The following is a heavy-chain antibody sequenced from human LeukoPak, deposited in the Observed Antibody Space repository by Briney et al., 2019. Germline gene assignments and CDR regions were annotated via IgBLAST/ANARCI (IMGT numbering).Heavy chain of an antibody. J-gene: IGHJ4*02. CDR2: IYYSGST. Sequence: SETLSLTCTVSGGSISSYYWSWIRQPPGKGLEWIGYIYYSGSTNYNPSLKSRVTISVDTSKNQFSLKLSSVTAADTAVYYCARAFGELLYDFDYWGQGTLVTVSS. CDR1: GGSISSYY. D-gene: IGHD3-10*01. CDR3: ARAFGELLYDFDY. V-gene: IGHV4-59*08.